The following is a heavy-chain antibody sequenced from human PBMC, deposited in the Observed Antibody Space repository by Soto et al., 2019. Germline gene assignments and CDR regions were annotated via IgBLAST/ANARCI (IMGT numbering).Heavy chain of an antibody. J-gene: IGHJ5*02. V-gene: IGHV4-61*01. D-gene: IGHD3-3*01. CDR3: ARKRRIGYYSIAFDL. Sequence: PSANLSLTCTVSGGSVSSGSYYWSWIRQPPGKGLEWIGYIYYSGSTNYNPSLKSRVTISVDTSKNQFSLKLSSVTAADTAVYYCARKRRIGYYSIAFDLSGQGTLVTVAS. CDR1: GGSVSSGSYY. CDR2: IYYSGST.